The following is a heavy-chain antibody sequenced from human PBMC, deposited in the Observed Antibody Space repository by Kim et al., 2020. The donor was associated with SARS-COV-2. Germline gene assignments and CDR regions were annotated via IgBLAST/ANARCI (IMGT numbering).Heavy chain of an antibody. CDR1: GFTFSSYD. Sequence: GGSLRLSCAASGFTFSSYDMHWVRQATGKGLEWVSTIGTAGDPYYPGSVKGRFTISRENAKNSLYLQMNSLRAGDTAVYYCARGGAVDSSGYFDAFDIWGQETMVTVSS. D-gene: IGHD3-22*01. V-gene: IGHV3-13*05. CDR3: ARGGAVDSSGYFDAFDI. J-gene: IGHJ3*02. CDR2: IGTAGDP.